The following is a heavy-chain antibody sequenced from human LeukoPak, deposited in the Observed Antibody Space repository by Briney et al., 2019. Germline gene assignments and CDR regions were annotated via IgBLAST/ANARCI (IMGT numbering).Heavy chain of an antibody. Sequence: SETLSLTCTVSGYSISSGYYWGWIRQPPGKGLEWIGSIYHSGSTNYNPSLKSRVTISVDTSKNQFSLKLSSVTAADTAVYYCASSAAYYYYYYMDVWGKGTTVTVSS. CDR2: IYHSGST. D-gene: IGHD2-15*01. V-gene: IGHV4-38-2*02. CDR1: GYSISSGYY. CDR3: ASSAAYYYYYYMDV. J-gene: IGHJ6*03.